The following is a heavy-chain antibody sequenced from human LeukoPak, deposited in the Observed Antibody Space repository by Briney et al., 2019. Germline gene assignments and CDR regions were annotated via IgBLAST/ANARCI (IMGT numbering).Heavy chain of an antibody. Sequence: GESLQISCQGSGSRFTSYWIGWVRPMPGKGLEWMGIIYPGDSDTRYSPSFQGQVTISADKSISTAYLQWSSLKASDTAMYYCARTYYYDSSGYFHPWYFDYWGQGTLVTVSS. V-gene: IGHV5-51*01. CDR2: IYPGDSDT. D-gene: IGHD3-22*01. CDR1: GSRFTSYW. J-gene: IGHJ4*02. CDR3: ARTYYYDSSGYFHPWYFDY.